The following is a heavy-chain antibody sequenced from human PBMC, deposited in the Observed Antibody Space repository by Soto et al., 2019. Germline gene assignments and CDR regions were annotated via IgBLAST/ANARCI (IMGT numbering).Heavy chain of an antibody. V-gene: IGHV1-18*01. CDR1: GYTFTSYG. CDR2: ISAYNGNT. Sequence: QVQLVQSGAEVKKPGASVKVSCKASGYTFTSYGISWVRQAPGQGLEWMGWISAYNGNTNYAQKLQGRVTMTTDTPXSXAYMELRSLRSDDTAVYYCARDRAPDTAMVDDAFDIWGQGTMVTVSS. CDR3: ARDRAPDTAMVDDAFDI. J-gene: IGHJ3*02. D-gene: IGHD5-18*01.